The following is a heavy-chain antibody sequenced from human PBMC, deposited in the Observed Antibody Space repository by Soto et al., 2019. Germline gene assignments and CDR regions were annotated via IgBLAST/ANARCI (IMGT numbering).Heavy chain of an antibody. V-gene: IGHV4-31*03. CDR3: ARACSSNSCYDVFDY. CDR2: ISYSGST. CDR1: GGSITTVGNY. J-gene: IGHJ4*02. Sequence: QVQLQESGPGLVQPSQTLSLACTVSGGSITTVGNYWSWIRQFPGKGLEWIGHISYSGSTNSNPSLRSRLSMSVDTSKNQFSLKLSSVTAADTAVYYCARACSSNSCYDVFDYWGQGTLVTVSS. D-gene: IGHD2-2*01.